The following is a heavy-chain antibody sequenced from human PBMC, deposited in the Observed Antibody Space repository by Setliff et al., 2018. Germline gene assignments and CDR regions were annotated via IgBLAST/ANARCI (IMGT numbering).Heavy chain of an antibody. CDR2: IHYSGKT. D-gene: IGHD1-1*01. CDR1: GASINSGTYY. Sequence: SETLSLTCTVSGASINSGTYYWAWIRQPPGKGLEWIGRIHYSGKTYYNTSLERRLTISVDTSKNQFSLKLRSVTAADTAVYYCARTGTYRYFDSWGQGTLVTVSS. CDR3: ARTGTYRYFDS. J-gene: IGHJ4*02. V-gene: IGHV4-39*01.